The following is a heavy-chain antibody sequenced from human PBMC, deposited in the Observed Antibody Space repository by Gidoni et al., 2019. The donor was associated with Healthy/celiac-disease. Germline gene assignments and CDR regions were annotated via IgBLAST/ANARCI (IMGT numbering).Heavy chain of an antibody. CDR3: ARVRGSSWYYGWWFDP. CDR1: GYTFTSYA. D-gene: IGHD6-13*01. CDR2: INAGIGNT. V-gene: IGHV1-3*01. Sequence: QVQLVQSGAEVKKPGASVKVSCRASGYTFTSYAMHWVRQAPGQRREWMGWINAGIGNTKYSQKFQGRVTITRDTSASTAYMELSSLRSDDTAVYYCARVRGSSWYYGWWFDPWGQGTLVTVSS. J-gene: IGHJ5*02.